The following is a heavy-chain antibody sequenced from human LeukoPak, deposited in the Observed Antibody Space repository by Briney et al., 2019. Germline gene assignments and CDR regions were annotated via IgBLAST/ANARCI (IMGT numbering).Heavy chain of an antibody. CDR3: ARDSCSSTSCRKKFDN. V-gene: IGHV4-39*07. CDR1: GDSISSANYY. J-gene: IGHJ4*02. Sequence: SEPLSLPCTVSGDSISSANYYWGWVRQPPGKGLEWIGSIYFSGSTYYNPSLKSRVTISVETSKVQFSLKLSSVTAADTAVYYCARDSCSSTSCRKKFDNWGQGTLVTVSS. D-gene: IGHD2-2*01. CDR2: IYFSGST.